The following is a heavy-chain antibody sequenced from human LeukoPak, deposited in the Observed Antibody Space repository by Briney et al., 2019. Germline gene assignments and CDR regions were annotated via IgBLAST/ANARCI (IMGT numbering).Heavy chain of an antibody. CDR3: AKVKHYYDSSGYSYYSDY. J-gene: IGHJ4*02. CDR2: ISGSGGST. Sequence: GGSLRLSCAASGFTFSSYAMSWVRQAPGKGLEWVSAISGSGGSTYYADSVKGRFTISRDNSKNTPYLQMSSLRAEDTAVYYCAKVKHYYDSSGYSYYSDYWGQGTLVTVSS. CDR1: GFTFSSYA. V-gene: IGHV3-23*01. D-gene: IGHD3-22*01.